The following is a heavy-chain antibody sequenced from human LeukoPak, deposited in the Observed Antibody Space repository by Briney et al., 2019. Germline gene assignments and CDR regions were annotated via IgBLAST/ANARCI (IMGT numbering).Heavy chain of an antibody. Sequence: SETLSLTCTVSSGSFSSSSYFCGWIRQPPGMGLEWIATINYSGTTYYNPSLKSRVTTSVDTSNNQFSLKLSSVTAADTAVYYCARLRGGVRLWGDWGQGALVSVSS. D-gene: IGHD4/OR15-4a*01. CDR1: SGSFSSSSYF. CDR2: INYSGTT. J-gene: IGHJ4*01. V-gene: IGHV4-39*01. CDR3: ARLRGGVRLWGD.